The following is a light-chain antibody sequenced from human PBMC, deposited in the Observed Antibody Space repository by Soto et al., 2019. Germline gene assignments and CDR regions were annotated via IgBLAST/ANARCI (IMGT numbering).Light chain of an antibody. CDR1: ETVSTN. CDR3: QQYSNWPPAIT. Sequence: EIVLTQSLATLSVSPGEVATLSCRATETVSTNLAWFQRKAGQPPRLLIYGSSTRATGVPDRFSGSGSGTEFALIISSLQSEDVAVYYCQQYSNWPPAITFGQGTRLEN. J-gene: IGKJ5*01. CDR2: GSS. V-gene: IGKV3-15*01.